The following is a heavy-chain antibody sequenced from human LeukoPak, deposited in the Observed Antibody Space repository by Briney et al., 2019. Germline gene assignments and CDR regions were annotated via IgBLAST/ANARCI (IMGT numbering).Heavy chain of an antibody. V-gene: IGHV3-30*18. J-gene: IGHJ4*02. CDR3: AKDGKKWQEPLES. D-gene: IGHD1-14*01. Sequence: GGSLRLSCAASGFTFSSYGMHWVRQAPGKGLEWVAVISYDGSNKFYPDSVKGRFTISRDNPNLYLQMNSLRAEDTAVYYCAKDGKKWQEPLESWGQGTLVIVSS. CDR2: ISYDGSNK. CDR1: GFTFSSYG.